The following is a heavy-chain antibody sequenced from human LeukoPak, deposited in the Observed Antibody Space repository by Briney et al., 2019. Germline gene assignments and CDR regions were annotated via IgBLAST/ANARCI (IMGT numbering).Heavy chain of an antibody. D-gene: IGHD5-24*01. CDR1: GFTFSSYW. V-gene: IGHV3-7*01. CDR3: ARGSAEYLESRYYYYYMDV. J-gene: IGHJ6*03. Sequence: SGGSLRLSCAASGFTFSSYWMSWVRQAPGKGLEWVSNIKQNGREKYYVDSVKGRFTVSRDNAKNSLYLQMNSLRAEDTAVYYCARGSAEYLESRYYYYYMDVWGKGTTVTVSS. CDR2: IKQNGREK.